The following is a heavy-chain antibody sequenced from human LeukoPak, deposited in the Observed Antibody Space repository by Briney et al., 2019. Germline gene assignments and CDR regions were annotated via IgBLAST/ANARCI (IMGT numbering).Heavy chain of an antibody. D-gene: IGHD6-13*01. Sequence: PSETLSLTCTVSRGSISSYYWSWIRQPPGKGLEWIGYIYYSGSTNYNPSLKSRVTMSVDTSRNQFSLKLNSVTAADTAVCYCARARGSQYYYYGMDVWGQGTTVTVFS. CDR1: RGSISSYY. CDR3: ARARGSQYYYYGMDV. V-gene: IGHV4-59*01. CDR2: IYYSGST. J-gene: IGHJ6*02.